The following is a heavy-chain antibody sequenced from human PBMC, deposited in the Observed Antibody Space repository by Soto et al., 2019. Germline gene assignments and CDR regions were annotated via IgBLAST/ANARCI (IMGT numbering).Heavy chain of an antibody. Sequence: SETLSLTCAVYGGYFSGYYWSWIRQPPGKGLEWIGEINHSGSTNYNPSLKSRVTISVDTSKNQFSLKLSSVTAADTAVYYCAGSGSLIAARPLDAKRFDYWGQGTLVTVSS. CDR3: AGSGSLIAARPLDAKRFDY. CDR2: INHSGST. V-gene: IGHV4-34*01. J-gene: IGHJ4*02. D-gene: IGHD6-6*01. CDR1: GGYFSGYY.